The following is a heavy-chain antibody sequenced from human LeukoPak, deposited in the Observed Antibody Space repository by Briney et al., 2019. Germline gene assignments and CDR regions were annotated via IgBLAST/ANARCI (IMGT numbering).Heavy chain of an antibody. CDR2: MYTSGST. CDR3: TRSYGYSSSWYGSDWFDP. D-gene: IGHD6-13*01. CDR1: GVSIRSGSYY. V-gene: IGHV4-61*09. J-gene: IGHJ5*02. Sequence: SQTLSLTCTVSGVSIRSGSYYWSWIRQPAGKGLEWIGHMYTSGSTNYNPSLKSRVTMSLDTSKNQFSLKLSSVTAADTAVYYCTRSYGYSSSWYGSDWFDPWGQGTLVTVSS.